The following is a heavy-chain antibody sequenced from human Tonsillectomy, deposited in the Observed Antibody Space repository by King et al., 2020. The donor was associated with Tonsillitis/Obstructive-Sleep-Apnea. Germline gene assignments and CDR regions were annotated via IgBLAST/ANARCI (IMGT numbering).Heavy chain of an antibody. CDR3: ASLLYYDLWSGYYGGVDYYYGMDV. CDR1: GFTFSSYW. D-gene: IGHD3-3*01. Sequence: VQLVESGGGLVQPGGSLRLSCAASGFTFSSYWMSWVRQAPGKGLEWVANIKQDGSEKYYVDSVKGRFTISRDNAKNSLYLQMNSLRAEDTAVYYCASLLYYDLWSGYYGGVDYYYGMDVWGQGTTVTVSS. V-gene: IGHV3-7*03. J-gene: IGHJ6*02. CDR2: IKQDGSEK.